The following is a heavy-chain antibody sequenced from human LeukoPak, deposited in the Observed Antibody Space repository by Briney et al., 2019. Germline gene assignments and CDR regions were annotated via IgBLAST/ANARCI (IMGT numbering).Heavy chain of an antibody. CDR2: INPNSGGT. J-gene: IGHJ4*02. V-gene: IGHV1-2*02. CDR3: ARESPACGEDCYFDY. Sequence: ASVKVSCKASGYTFTGYYMHWVRQAPGQGLEWMGWINPNSGGTNYAQKFQGRVTMTRDTSISTAYMELSRLRSDDTAVYYCARESPACGEDCYFDYWGQGTLVTVSS. D-gene: IGHD2-21*02. CDR1: GYTFTGYY.